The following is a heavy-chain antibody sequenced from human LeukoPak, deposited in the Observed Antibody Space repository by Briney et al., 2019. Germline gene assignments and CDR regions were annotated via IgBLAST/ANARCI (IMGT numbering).Heavy chain of an antibody. CDR1: GGSISSYY. CDR3: ARLPLRSHFDY. CDR2: IYYSGST. Sequence: SEALSLTCTVSGGSISSYYWSWIRQPPGKGLEWIGYIYYSGSTNYNPSLKSRVTISVDTSKNQFSLKLTSVTAADTAVYYCARLPLRSHFDYWGQGTLVTVSS. V-gene: IGHV4-59*08. J-gene: IGHJ4*02.